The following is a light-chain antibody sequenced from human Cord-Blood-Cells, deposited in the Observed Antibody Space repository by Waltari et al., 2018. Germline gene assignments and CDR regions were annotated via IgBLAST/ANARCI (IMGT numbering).Light chain of an antibody. CDR3: QQYYSYPPWT. V-gene: IGKV1-8*01. CDR1: QGISSY. Sequence: AIRMTQSPSSFSASTGDRVTITFRASQGISSYLAWYQQKPGKAPKLLIYAASTLQSGVPSRFSGSGSGTDFTITISCLQSEDFATYYCQQYYSYPPWTFGQGTKVEIK. CDR2: AAS. J-gene: IGKJ1*01.